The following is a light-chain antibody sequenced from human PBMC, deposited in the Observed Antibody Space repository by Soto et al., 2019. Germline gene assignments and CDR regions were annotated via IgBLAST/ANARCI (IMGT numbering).Light chain of an antibody. Sequence: EIVLTQSPATLSLSPGERATLSCRASESVSSYLAWYQQKPGQAPRLLMYDASNRATGIPARFSGSGSGTDFTLTISSLEPEDFAVYYCQQRSNRPPTFGQGTRLETK. V-gene: IGKV3-11*01. J-gene: IGKJ5*01. CDR2: DAS. CDR1: ESVSSY. CDR3: QQRSNRPPT.